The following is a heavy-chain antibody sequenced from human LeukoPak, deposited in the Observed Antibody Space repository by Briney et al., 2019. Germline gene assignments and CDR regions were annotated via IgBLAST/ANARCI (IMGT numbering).Heavy chain of an antibody. J-gene: IGHJ4*02. CDR1: GFTVSSNY. V-gene: IGHV3-53*01. D-gene: IGHD3-22*01. CDR3: AREGEDYYDSSGYYFDY. CDR2: IYSGGST. Sequence: GGSLRLSCAASGFTVSSNYMSWVRQAPGRGLEWVSVIYSGGSTYYADSVKGRFTISRDNSKNTLYLQMNSLRAEDTAVYYCAREGEDYYDSSGYYFDYWGQGTLVTVSS.